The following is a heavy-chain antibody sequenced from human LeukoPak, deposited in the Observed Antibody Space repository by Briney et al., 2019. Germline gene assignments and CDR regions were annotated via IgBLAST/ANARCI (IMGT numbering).Heavy chain of an antibody. Sequence: GGSLRLSCAASGFTFSSYAMSWVRQAPGKGLEWVSAISGSGGSTYYADSVKGRFTISRDNSKNTLYLQMNSLRVEDTAVYYCAKTRVPSRIVVVTGEGFDYWGQGTLVTVSS. CDR1: GFTFSSYA. J-gene: IGHJ4*02. D-gene: IGHD2-21*02. CDR2: ISGSGGST. CDR3: AKTRVPSRIVVVTGEGFDY. V-gene: IGHV3-23*01.